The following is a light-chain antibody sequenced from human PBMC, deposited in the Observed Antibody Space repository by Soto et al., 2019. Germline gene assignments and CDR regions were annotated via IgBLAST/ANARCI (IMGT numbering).Light chain of an antibody. CDR2: GAS. Sequence: EIVMTQSPATLSVSPGARVTLSCSASQSLTSSLAWYQQKPGQAPRLLIYGASTRATGTSARFSGSGSGTEFALNISSLQSEDFSFYYCQQYNNYPGMYTCGQGTKLEIK. CDR3: QQYNNYPGMYT. V-gene: IGKV3-15*01. J-gene: IGKJ2*01. CDR1: QSLTSS.